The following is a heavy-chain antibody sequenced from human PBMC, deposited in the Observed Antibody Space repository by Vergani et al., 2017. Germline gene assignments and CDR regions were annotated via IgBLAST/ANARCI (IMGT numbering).Heavy chain of an antibody. Sequence: QVQLQQWGAGLLKLSETLSLTCAVYGGSFSGYYWSWIRQPPGKGLEWIGEINHSGSTNYNPSLKSRVTISGDTSKNQFSLKLSSVTAADTAVYYCARARWATGYYYYGMDVWGQGTTVTVSS. CDR2: INHSGST. CDR3: ARARWATGYYYYGMDV. D-gene: IGHD5-12*01. V-gene: IGHV4-34*01. J-gene: IGHJ6*02. CDR1: GGSFSGYY.